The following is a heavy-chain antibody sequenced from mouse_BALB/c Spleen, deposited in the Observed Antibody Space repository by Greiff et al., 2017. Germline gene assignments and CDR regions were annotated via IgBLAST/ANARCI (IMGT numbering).Heavy chain of an antibody. Sequence: EVKVEESGGGLVKLGGSLKLSCAASGFTFSSYYMSWVRQTPEKRLELVAAINSNGSSTYYPDTVKGRFTISRDNAKNTLYLQMSSLKSEDTALYYCARHKARSMDYWGQGTSVTVSS. D-gene: IGHD3-1*01. J-gene: IGHJ4*01. CDR3: ARHKARSMDY. CDR1: GFTFSSYY. CDR2: INSNGSST. V-gene: IGHV5-6-2*01.